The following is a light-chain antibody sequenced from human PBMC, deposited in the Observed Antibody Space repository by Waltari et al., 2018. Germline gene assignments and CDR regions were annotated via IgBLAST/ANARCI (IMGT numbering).Light chain of an antibody. J-gene: IGKJ1*01. CDR2: TAS. Sequence: DIQMTQSPSSLSASVGDRVTITCRASQSISSYLNWYQQKPGKAPKLLIYTASSLQSGVPSRFSCSGSGTDFTLTISSLQPEDFAPYYCQQSYSTLWTFGQGTKVEIK. CDR1: QSISSY. V-gene: IGKV1-39*01. CDR3: QQSYSTLWT.